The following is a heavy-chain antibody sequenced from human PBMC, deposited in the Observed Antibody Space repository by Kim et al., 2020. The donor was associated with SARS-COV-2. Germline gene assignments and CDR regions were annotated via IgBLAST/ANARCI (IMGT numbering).Heavy chain of an antibody. CDR2: IYPDDSAT. CDR1: RDTFISYY. J-gene: IGHJ6*02. Sequence: GESLKISCKGSRDTFISYYIAWVRQMPGKGMEWMGIIYPDDSATTYNPSFQGLVNISADQSISTAYLQLTSLKASDSAIYYCARPTSPYNFYGMDVWGQG. V-gene: IGHV5-51*01. D-gene: IGHD1-1*01. CDR3: ARPTSPYNFYGMDV.